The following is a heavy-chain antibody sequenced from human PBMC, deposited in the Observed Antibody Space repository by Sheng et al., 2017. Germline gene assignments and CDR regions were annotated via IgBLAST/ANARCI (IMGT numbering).Heavy chain of an antibody. CDR3: ARSGYCSSTSSHQFVP. CDR2: IYYSGST. CDR1: GGSVSSYY. V-gene: IGHV4-59*02. Sequence: QVQLQESGPGLVKPSETLSLTCTVSGGSVSSYYWSWIRQPPGKGLEWIGCIYYSGSTNYNPSLKSRVTISVDTSKNQFSLSLSSVTAADTAVYYCARSGYCSSTSSHQFVPWGQGTPVTVSS. J-gene: IGHJ5*02. D-gene: IGHD2-2*03.